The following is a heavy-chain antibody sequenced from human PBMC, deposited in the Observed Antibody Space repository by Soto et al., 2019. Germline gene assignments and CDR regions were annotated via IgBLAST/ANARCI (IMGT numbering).Heavy chain of an antibody. CDR3: ARDWYMDY. CDR1: GFTFSNHW. Sequence: SGGSLRLSCAASGFTFSNHWINWIRQTPGRGLEWLAVIKQDGSEKYYVDSVKGRFTVSRDNAMNSAYLQMNSLRVDDTAVDYCARDWYMDYWGQGTLVTVS. CDR2: IKQDGSEK. J-gene: IGHJ4*02. V-gene: IGHV3-7*04. D-gene: IGHD1-20*01.